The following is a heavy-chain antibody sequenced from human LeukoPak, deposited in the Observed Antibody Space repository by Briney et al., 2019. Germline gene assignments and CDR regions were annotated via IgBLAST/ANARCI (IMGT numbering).Heavy chain of an antibody. Sequence: SETLSLTCTVSGGSISSTIYYCAWIRQPPGKGLEWIGSIYYGGKTYYNPSLKSRVTTSVDTSKNQFSLKLSSVTAADTAVYYCARHLGGSGSSDAFDIWGQGTEVTVSS. CDR2: IYYGGKT. J-gene: IGHJ3*02. CDR3: ARHLGGSGSSDAFDI. V-gene: IGHV4-39*01. CDR1: GGSISSTIYY. D-gene: IGHD3-3*01.